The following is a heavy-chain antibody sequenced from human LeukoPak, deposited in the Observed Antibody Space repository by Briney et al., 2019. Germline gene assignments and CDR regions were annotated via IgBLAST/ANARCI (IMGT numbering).Heavy chain of an antibody. Sequence: ASVKVSCKASGYTFTDYYIHWVRQAPGQGLEWMGWINPNSGGTNYAQKFQGRVTMTRDTSISTAYMELSRLGSDDTAVYYCAREATVTTAWGYWGQGTLVTVSS. CDR3: AREATVTTAWGY. CDR2: INPNSGGT. D-gene: IGHD4-17*01. CDR1: GYTFTDYY. J-gene: IGHJ4*02. V-gene: IGHV1-2*02.